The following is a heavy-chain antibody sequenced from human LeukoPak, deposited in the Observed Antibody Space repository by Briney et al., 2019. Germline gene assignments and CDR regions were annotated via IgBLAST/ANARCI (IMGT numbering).Heavy chain of an antibody. V-gene: IGHV1-8*01. D-gene: IGHD3-3*01. CDR1: GYTFTSYD. Sequence: ASVNVSCKASGYTFTSYDINWVRQATGQGLEWMGWMNPNSGNTGYAQKFQDRLTMTRNTSISTAYMELSSLRSEDTAVYYCARPDFWSGYYEAGGDYWGQGTLVTVSS. CDR3: ARPDFWSGYYEAGGDY. CDR2: MNPNSGNT. J-gene: IGHJ4*02.